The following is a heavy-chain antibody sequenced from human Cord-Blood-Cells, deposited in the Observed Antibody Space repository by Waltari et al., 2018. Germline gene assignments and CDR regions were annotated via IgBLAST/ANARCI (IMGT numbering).Heavy chain of an antibody. CDR2: INPNSGGT. CDR3: ARVGHFNYWYFDL. Sequence: QVQLVQSGAEVKKPGASVKVSCKASGYTFTGYYMHWVRQAPGQGLEWMGWINPNSGGTNDAQKFQGRVTMTRDTSISTAYMELSRLRSDDTAVYYCARVGHFNYWYFDLWGRGTLVTVSS. V-gene: IGHV1-2*02. J-gene: IGHJ2*01. CDR1: GYTFTGYY.